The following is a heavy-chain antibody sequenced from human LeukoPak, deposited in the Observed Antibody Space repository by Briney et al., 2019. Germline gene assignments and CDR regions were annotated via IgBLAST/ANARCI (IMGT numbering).Heavy chain of an antibody. V-gene: IGHV5-51*01. CDR3: ARRGTYCSGGSCLYS. CDR2: IYPGDSDT. J-gene: IGHJ3*02. D-gene: IGHD2-15*01. Sequence: GESLKISCKGSGYSITNYWIGWVRQMPGKGLEWMGIIYPGDSDTRDSPSFQGQVTISADKSSSTAYLQWSSLTASDTAMYYCARRGTYCSGGSCLYSWGQGTMVTVSS. CDR1: GYSITNYW.